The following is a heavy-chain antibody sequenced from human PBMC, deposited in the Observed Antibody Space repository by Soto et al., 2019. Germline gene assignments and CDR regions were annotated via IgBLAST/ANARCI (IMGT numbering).Heavy chain of an antibody. D-gene: IGHD3-16*01. CDR3: ARGGAYSDGLDV. V-gene: IGHV1-18*01. J-gene: IGHJ6*02. Sequence: QVQLVQSGDEVKKPGASVQVSCRASGYTFTSYGVSWVRQAPGQGLEWMGWISAFNGQTNYIQKVQGRVTMTTEASTSTAYMELRSRRSDDTAVYYCARGGAYSDGLDVWGQGTTVTVSS. CDR2: ISAFNGQT. CDR1: GYTFTSYG.